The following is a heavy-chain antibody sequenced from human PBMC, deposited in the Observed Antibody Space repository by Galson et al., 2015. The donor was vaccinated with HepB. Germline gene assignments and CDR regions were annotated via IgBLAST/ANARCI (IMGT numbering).Heavy chain of an antibody. CDR1: GFTFSSYA. J-gene: IGHJ4*02. Sequence: SLRLSCAASGFTFSSYAMSWVRQAPGKGLEWVSTISGSGGSTYYVDSVKGRFTISRDNSKNTLYLQMNSLRAEDTAVYYCAKVREGGSSWYGVDYWGQGTLVTVSS. CDR2: ISGSGGST. D-gene: IGHD6-13*01. CDR3: AKVREGGSSWYGVDY. V-gene: IGHV3-23*01.